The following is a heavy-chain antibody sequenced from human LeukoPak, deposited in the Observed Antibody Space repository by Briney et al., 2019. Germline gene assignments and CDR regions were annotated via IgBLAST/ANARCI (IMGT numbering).Heavy chain of an antibody. J-gene: IGHJ3*02. V-gene: IGHV3-23*01. Sequence: GGSLRLSCAASGFTFSSYDMSWVRQAPGKGLEWVSAISGSGGSTYYADSVKGRFTISRDNSKNTLYLQMNSLRAEDTAVYYCAKEDLIVVVVAATRGAFDIWGQGTMVTVSS. CDR1: GFTFSSYD. D-gene: IGHD2-15*01. CDR3: AKEDLIVVVVAATRGAFDI. CDR2: ISGSGGST.